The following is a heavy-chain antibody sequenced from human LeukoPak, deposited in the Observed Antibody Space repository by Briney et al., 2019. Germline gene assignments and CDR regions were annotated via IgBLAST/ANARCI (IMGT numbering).Heavy chain of an antibody. V-gene: IGHV5-51*01. CDR2: IYPGDSDT. Sequence: GESLKISCKGSGYSFTTHWIGWVRQMPGKGLEWMGIIYPGDSDTRNSPSFQGQVTISADKSTSTAYLQWSSLKASDTAMYYCARGIVGATPYYFDYWGQGTLVTVPS. CDR3: ARGIVGATPYYFDY. D-gene: IGHD1-26*01. J-gene: IGHJ4*02. CDR1: GYSFTTHW.